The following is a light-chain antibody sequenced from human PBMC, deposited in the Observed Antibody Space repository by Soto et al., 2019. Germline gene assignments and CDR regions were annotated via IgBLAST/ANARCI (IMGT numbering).Light chain of an antibody. CDR1: QSVSSSY. Sequence: EIVLTQSPGTLSSSPGERATLSCRASQSVSSSYLAWYQQKPGQAPRLLIYGASSRATGIPDRFSGSGSGTDFTLTISTLEPEDFAVYYCQQYGSSPPISVGQWTRLEIK. CDR3: QQYGSSPPIS. CDR2: GAS. V-gene: IGKV3-20*01. J-gene: IGKJ5*01.